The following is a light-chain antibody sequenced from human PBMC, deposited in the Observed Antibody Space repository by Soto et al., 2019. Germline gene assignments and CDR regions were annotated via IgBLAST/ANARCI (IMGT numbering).Light chain of an antibody. Sequence: DIQMTQSPSTLSGSVGDRVTITCRASQTISSWLAWYQQKPGKAPKLLIYKASTLESGVPSRFSGSGSGTDFTLTISSLQPEDVATYYCQKYNSAPTWTFGQGTKVDIK. CDR1: QTISSW. CDR3: QKYNSAPTWT. V-gene: IGKV1-5*03. J-gene: IGKJ1*01. CDR2: KAS.